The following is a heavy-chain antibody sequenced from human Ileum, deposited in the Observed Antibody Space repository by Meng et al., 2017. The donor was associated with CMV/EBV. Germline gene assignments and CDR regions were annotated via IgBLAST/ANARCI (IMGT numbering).Heavy chain of an antibody. V-gene: IGHV1-2*02. CDR1: GFTLSDSY. J-gene: IGHJ4*02. Sequence: KASGFTLSDSYMYWVRQAPGQGLECMGWINPKTGGTGSVQKFKGRVSMTRDTSVSTIYMELGGLRPDDTAVYYCARDGVSSVTDLDYWGQGTLVTVSS. D-gene: IGHD2-8*01. CDR2: INPKTGGT. CDR3: ARDGVSSVTDLDY.